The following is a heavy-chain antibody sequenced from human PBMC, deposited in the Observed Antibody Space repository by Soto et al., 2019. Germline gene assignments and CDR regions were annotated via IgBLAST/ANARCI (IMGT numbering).Heavy chain of an antibody. CDR1: GYTFTSYA. V-gene: IGHV1-3*01. J-gene: IGHJ4*02. D-gene: IGHD3-22*01. CDR2: INAGNGNT. Sequence: GASVKVSCKASGYTFTSYAMHWVRQAPGQRLEWMGWINAGNGNTKYSEKFQGRVTITRDTSASTAYMELSSLRSEDTAVYYCAKDPDSSAYSHYFDYWGQGTLVTVSA. CDR3: AKDPDSSAYSHYFDY.